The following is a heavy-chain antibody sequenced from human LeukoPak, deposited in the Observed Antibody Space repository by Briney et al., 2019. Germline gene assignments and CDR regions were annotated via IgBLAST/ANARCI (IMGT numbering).Heavy chain of an antibody. CDR1: GYTFTNYY. Sequence: ASVKVSCKASGYTFTNYYIHWVRQAPGQGLEWTGIINPSGGSTSYAQKFQGRVTMTRDASTSTVYMEPSSLRSEDTAVYYCAREGPYSDSSRSRFDYWGQGTLVTVSS. V-gene: IGHV1-46*01. CDR3: AREGPYSDSSRSRFDY. J-gene: IGHJ4*02. CDR2: INPSGGST. D-gene: IGHD6-6*01.